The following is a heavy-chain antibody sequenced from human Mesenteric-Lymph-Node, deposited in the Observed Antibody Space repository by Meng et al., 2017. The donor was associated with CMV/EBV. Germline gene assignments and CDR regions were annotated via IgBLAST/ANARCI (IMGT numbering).Heavy chain of an antibody. Sequence: GGSLRLSCAASGFTFATFGMSWVRQTPGKGLEWVSVIYSGGSTYYADSAKGRFTISRDNSKNTLYLQMNSLRAEDTAVYYCARGGYCSSSSCPWYFDLWGRGTLVTVSS. D-gene: IGHD2-2*01. V-gene: IGHV3-53*01. J-gene: IGHJ2*01. CDR2: IYSGGST. CDR3: ARGGYCSSSSCPWYFDL. CDR1: GFTFATFG.